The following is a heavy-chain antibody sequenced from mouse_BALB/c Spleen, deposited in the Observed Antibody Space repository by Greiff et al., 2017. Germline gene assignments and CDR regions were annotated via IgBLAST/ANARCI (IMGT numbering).Heavy chain of an antibody. J-gene: IGHJ4*01. CDR1: GYNFTSYW. Sequence: VQLQQPGAELVKPGTSVKLSCKASGYNFTSYWINWVKLRPGQGLEWIGDIYPGSGSTNYNEKFKSKATLTVDTSSSTAYMQLSSLASEDSALYYCARSGTGMDYWGQGTSVTVSS. CDR2: IYPGSGST. CDR3: ARSGTGMDY. V-gene: IGHV1-55*01. D-gene: IGHD4-1*01.